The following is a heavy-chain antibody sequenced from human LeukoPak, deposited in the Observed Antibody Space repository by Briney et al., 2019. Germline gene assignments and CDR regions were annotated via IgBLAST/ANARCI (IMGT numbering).Heavy chain of an antibody. CDR3: ARDSRDTAMVFVY. V-gene: IGHV1-69*13. J-gene: IGHJ4*02. CDR2: IIPIFGTA. Sequence: ASVKVSCKASGGTFISYAISWVRQAPGQGLEWMGGIIPIFGTANYAQKFQGRVTITADESTSTAYMELSSLRSEDTAVYYCARDSRDTAMVFVYWGQGTLVTVSS. D-gene: IGHD5-18*01. CDR1: GGTFISYA.